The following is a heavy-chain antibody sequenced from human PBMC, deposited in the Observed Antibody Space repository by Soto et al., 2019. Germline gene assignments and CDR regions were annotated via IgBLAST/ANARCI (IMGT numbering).Heavy chain of an antibody. V-gene: IGHV4-31*03. CDR3: ARGYSGYDYNFDY. CDR2: IFNSGSA. D-gene: IGHD5-12*01. J-gene: IGHJ4*02. CDR1: EGFTLRGSYY. Sequence: QLLPYTVSEGFTLRGSYYWRSISQRPGKGLECLGYIFNSGSAYYNPSLRSRVTISIDTSKDEFSLTLSSVTAADTAVYFCARGYSGYDYNFDYWGQGISVTVSS.